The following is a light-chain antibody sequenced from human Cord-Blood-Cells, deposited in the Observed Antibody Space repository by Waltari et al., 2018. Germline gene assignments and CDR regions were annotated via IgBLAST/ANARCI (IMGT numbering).Light chain of an antibody. J-gene: IGLJ2*01. CDR1: SSAVGGYNY. CDR2: DFS. Sequence: QSALTQPASVSGSPGQSITISCTGTSSAVGGYNYVSWYQQNPGKAPKRMIYDFSNRPSVVSNRFSGSKSGNTASLTISGLQAEDEADYYFSSYTSSSTLVFGGGTKLTVL. V-gene: IGLV2-14*01. CDR3: SSYTSSSTLV.